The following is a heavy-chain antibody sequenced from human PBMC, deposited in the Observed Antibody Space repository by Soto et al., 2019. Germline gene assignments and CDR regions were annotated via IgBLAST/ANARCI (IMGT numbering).Heavy chain of an antibody. CDR3: ARSRTEITIFGVVGQEPYYYGMDV. Sequence: SVKVSCKASGGTFSSYAISWVRQAPGQGLEWMGGIIPIFGTANYAQKFQGRVTITADESTSTAYMELSSLRSEDTAVYYCARSRTEITIFGVVGQEPYYYGMDVWGQGTTVTVSS. CDR1: GGTFSSYA. J-gene: IGHJ6*02. V-gene: IGHV1-69*13. D-gene: IGHD3-3*01. CDR2: IIPIFGTA.